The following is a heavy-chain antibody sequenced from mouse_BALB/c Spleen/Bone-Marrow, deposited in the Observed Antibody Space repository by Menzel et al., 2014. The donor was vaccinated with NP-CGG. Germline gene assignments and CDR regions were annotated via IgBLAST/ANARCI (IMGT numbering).Heavy chain of an antibody. CDR2: INPSNGRA. Sequence: VQLQQSGAELVKPGASVGLSCKTSGYTFTNYWMHRVKQRPGQGLEWIGDINPSNGRATYSEKFKSKATLTVDKSSSTAYMQLSSLTSEDSAVYYCARYYNYYFDVWGAGTTVTVSS. D-gene: IGHD1-1*01. J-gene: IGHJ1*01. V-gene: IGHV1S81*02. CDR3: ARYYNYYFDV. CDR1: GYTFTNYW.